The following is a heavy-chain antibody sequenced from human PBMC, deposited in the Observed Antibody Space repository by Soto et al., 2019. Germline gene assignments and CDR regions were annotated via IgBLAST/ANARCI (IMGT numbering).Heavy chain of an antibody. J-gene: IGHJ6*03. CDR3: AKASHLEWLSCYVDV. CDR1: GFTFSSYA. Sequence: GGSLRLSCAASGFTFSSYAMSWVRQAPGKGLEWVSAISGSGGSTYYADSVKGRFTISRDNSKNTLYLQMNSLRAEDTAVYYCAKASHLEWLSCYVDVWGKGTTVTVSS. D-gene: IGHD3-3*01. CDR2: ISGSGGST. V-gene: IGHV3-23*01.